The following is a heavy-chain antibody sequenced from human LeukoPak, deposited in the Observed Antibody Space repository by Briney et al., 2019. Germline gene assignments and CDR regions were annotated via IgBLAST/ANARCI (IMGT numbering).Heavy chain of an antibody. J-gene: IGHJ4*02. CDR1: GFTLRSYS. D-gene: IGHD3-9*01. Sequence: PGGSLRLSCAPSGFTLRSYSIICVRQAPGKGLEWVSSISSSSSYIYYADSVKGRFAISRDDSKNSLYLQMNSLKTEDTAGYYCARVRYYLDYWGQGTLVTVSS. CDR2: ISSSSSYI. CDR3: ARVRYYLDY. V-gene: IGHV3-21*04.